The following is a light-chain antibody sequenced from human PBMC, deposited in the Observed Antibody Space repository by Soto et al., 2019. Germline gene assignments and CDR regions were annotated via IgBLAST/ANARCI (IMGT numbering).Light chain of an antibody. CDR2: AAS. Sequence: AIQVTQSPSSLSASVGDRVTITCRASQGIGNDLGWYQQKPGKAPKLLIYAASSLQSGVPLRFSGSGSGTVFTLTISGLQPDDFATYYCLQDYDYPLTFGGGTKVDIK. CDR3: LQDYDYPLT. J-gene: IGKJ4*01. V-gene: IGKV1-6*01. CDR1: QGIGND.